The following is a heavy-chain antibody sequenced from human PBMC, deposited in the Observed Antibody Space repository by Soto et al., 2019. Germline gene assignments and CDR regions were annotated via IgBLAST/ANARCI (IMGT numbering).Heavy chain of an antibody. CDR2: INTGNGNT. J-gene: IGHJ5*02. D-gene: IGHD5-12*01. CDR1: GITFSTYA. CDR3: ARAISGYVT. V-gene: IGHV1-3*04. Sequence: QVQLVQSGAEVKKPGASVKVSCKASGITFSTYAIHWVRQAPGQSLVWMGWINTGNGNTRYSQNFQGRVNLTRDTSASTAYMALSSLRSEDTSLYYCARAISGYVTWGQGTLVTVSS.